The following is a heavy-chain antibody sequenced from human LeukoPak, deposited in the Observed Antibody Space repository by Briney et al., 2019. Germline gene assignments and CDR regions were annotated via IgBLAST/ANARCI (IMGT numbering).Heavy chain of an antibody. CDR1: GYSFTSYW. J-gene: IGHJ4*02. CDR3: ARFGVYCGSTSCWVDY. CDR2: IYPGDSDT. V-gene: IGHV5-51*01. D-gene: IGHD2-2*01. Sequence: GESLKISCKGSGYSFTSYWIGWVRQMPGKGLEWMGIIYPGDSDTRYSPSFQGQVTISAHKSISTAYLQWSSLKASDTAMYYCARFGVYCGSTSCWVDYWGQGTLVTVSS.